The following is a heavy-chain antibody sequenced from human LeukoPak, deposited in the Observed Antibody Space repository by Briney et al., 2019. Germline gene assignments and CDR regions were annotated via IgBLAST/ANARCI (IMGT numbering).Heavy chain of an antibody. Sequence: ASVKVSCKISGNTLHTPAITWVRQAPGEGLEWMGWSGLANGNTNYAQKLQGRVTMTIDISTSTAYVELRSLRSDDTAIYCCTTGEAGFSRYEYWGQGTVVTVSS. CDR3: TTGEAGFSRYEY. D-gene: IGHD6-19*01. CDR2: SGLANGNT. CDR1: GNTLHTPA. J-gene: IGHJ4*02. V-gene: IGHV1-18*01.